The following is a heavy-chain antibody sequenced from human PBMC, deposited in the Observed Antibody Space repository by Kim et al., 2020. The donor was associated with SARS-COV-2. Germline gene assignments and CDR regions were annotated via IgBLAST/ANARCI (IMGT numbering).Heavy chain of an antibody. V-gene: IGHV4-31*03. D-gene: IGHD3-22*01. CDR3: ARASLTMRVVVGAFDI. J-gene: IGHJ3*02. Sequence: SETLSLTCTVSGGSISSGGYYWSWIRQHPGKGLEWIGYIYYSGSTYYNPSLKSRVTISVDTSKNQFSLKLSSVTAANTAVYYCARASLTMRVVVGAFDIWGQGTMVTVSS. CDR1: GGSISSGGYY. CDR2: IYYSGST.